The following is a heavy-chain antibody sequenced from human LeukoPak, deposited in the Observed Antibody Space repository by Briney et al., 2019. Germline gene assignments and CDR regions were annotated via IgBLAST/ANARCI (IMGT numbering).Heavy chain of an antibody. Sequence: QTGGSLRLSCAGSGFSVNKYGMSWVRQAPGKGLEWVSTLSGTGDTTYYAASVKGRFTISRDNSENALFLDMNNLRVNDTAMYFCVKGLGYSSGWFLYFDNWGPGTLVTVSS. V-gene: IGHV3-23*01. CDR3: VKGLGYSSGWFLYFDN. CDR1: GFSVNKYG. J-gene: IGHJ4*02. CDR2: LSGTGDTT. D-gene: IGHD6-19*01.